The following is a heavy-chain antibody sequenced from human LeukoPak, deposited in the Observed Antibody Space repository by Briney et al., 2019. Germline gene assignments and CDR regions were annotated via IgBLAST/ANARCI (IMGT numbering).Heavy chain of an antibody. CDR1: GFTFSSYA. J-gene: IGHJ6*03. CDR3: ARAGGACSSTSCRSSSYYYIHV. D-gene: IGHD2-2*01. V-gene: IGHV3-30*04. Sequence: GGSLRLSCAASGFTFSSYAMHWVRQAPGKGLEWVAVISYDGSNKYYADSLKGRFTISRDNSKNTLYMQMNSLRAEDTAVYYCARAGGACSSTSCRSSSYYYIHVWGKGTTVTVSS. CDR2: ISYDGSNK.